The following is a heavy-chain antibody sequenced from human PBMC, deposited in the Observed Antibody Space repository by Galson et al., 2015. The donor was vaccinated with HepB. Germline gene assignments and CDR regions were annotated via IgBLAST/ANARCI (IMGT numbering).Heavy chain of an antibody. CDR1: GQSFSTYY. V-gene: IGHV4-34*01. D-gene: IGHD1-14*01. Sequence: ETLSLTCAVYGQSFSTYYWTWIRQSPGKGLEWIGEITQSGATTYNPSLESRVIISLDTSRNQFSLHMGSVTAADTAVFYCARKDSSGGGYLDLWGRGTPVIVSS. J-gene: IGHJ2*01. CDR3: ARKDSSGGGYLDL. CDR2: ITQSGAT.